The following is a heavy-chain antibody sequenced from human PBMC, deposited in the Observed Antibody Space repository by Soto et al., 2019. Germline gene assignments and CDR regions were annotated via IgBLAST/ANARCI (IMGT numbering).Heavy chain of an antibody. Sequence: GGSLRLSCAASGFTFSSYAMSWVRQAPGKGLEWVSAISGSGGSTYYADSVKGRFTISRDNSKNTLYLQMNSLRAEDTAVYYYAKSNYPRSYYYYMDVWGKGTTVTVSS. D-gene: IGHD2-8*01. CDR2: ISGSGGST. J-gene: IGHJ6*03. CDR3: AKSNYPRSYYYYMDV. V-gene: IGHV3-23*01. CDR1: GFTFSSYA.